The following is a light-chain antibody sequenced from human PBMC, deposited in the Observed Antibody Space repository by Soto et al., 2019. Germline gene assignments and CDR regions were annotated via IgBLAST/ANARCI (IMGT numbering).Light chain of an antibody. CDR3: AAWDDSLNGVV. V-gene: IGLV1-44*01. CDR2: SNN. J-gene: IGLJ2*01. Sequence: QSVLTQPPSASGTPGQRVTISCSGSSSNIGSNTVNWYQQLLGTAPKLLIYSNNQRPSGVPDRFSGSKSGTSASLAISGLQSEDGADYYCAAWDDSLNGVVFGGGTKLTVL. CDR1: SSNIGSNT.